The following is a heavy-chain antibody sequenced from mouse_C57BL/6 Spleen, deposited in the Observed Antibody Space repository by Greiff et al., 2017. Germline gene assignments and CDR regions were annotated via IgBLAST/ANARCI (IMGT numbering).Heavy chain of an antibody. J-gene: IGHJ2*01. CDR1: GYTFTSYG. CDR2: IYPRSGNT. D-gene: IGHD1-1*01. Sequence: QVQLQQSGAELARPGASVKLSCKASGYTFTSYGISWVKQRTGQGLEWIGEIYPRSGNTYYNEKFKGKATLTADKSSSTAYMELRSLTSEDSAVYFCARERELLRADYFDYWGQGTTLTVSS. CDR3: ARERELLRADYFDY. V-gene: IGHV1-81*01.